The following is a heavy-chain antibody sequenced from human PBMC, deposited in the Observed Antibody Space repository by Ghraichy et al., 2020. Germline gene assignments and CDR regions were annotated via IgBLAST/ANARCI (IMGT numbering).Heavy chain of an antibody. CDR1: GGPITDYY. CDR3: ARVRAGGHEFYYYHGMDV. CDR2: MYSSGST. J-gene: IGHJ6*02. Sequence: SQTLSLTCTVSGGPITDYYWNWVRQSPGKGLEWIGYMYSSGSTNYNPSLRRRVTVSVDTSKNQFSLKLTSVTAADTAVYYCARVRAGGHEFYYYHGMDVWGQGTSVTVSS. V-gene: IGHV4-59*01. D-gene: IGHD3-10*01.